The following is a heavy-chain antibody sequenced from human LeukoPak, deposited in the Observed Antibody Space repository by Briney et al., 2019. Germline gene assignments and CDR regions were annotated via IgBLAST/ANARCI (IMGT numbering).Heavy chain of an antibody. Sequence: GGSLRLSCTASGFSFSNYEMDWVRQAPGKGLEWVSYISSSGGTIFYADSVKGRFTISRDNAKNSMYLQMSSLRAEDTAVYYCAREVTSDSSGYDAFLIWGQRTPVTVSS. J-gene: IGHJ3*02. D-gene: IGHD3-22*01. CDR3: AREVTSDSSGYDAFLI. V-gene: IGHV3-48*03. CDR2: ISSSGGTI. CDR1: GFSFSNYE.